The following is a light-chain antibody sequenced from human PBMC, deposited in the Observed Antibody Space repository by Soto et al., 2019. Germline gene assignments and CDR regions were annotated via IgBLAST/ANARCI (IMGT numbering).Light chain of an antibody. Sequence: EIVLTQSPATLSLSPGERATLSCRASQSVSSYLAWYQQTPGQAPRLLIYDASNRATGIPARFSGSGSGTDFNLTISSLEPDDCAVYYCEQRSNWPPLTFGGGTKVEIK. CDR2: DAS. CDR1: QSVSSY. J-gene: IGKJ4*01. CDR3: EQRSNWPPLT. V-gene: IGKV3-11*01.